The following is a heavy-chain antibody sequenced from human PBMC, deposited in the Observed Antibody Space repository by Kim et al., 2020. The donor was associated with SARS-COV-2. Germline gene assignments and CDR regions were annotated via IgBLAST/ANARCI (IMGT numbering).Heavy chain of an antibody. V-gene: IGHV1-3*01. Sequence: ASVKVSCKASGYTFTSYAMHWVRQAPGQRLEWMGWINAGNGNTKYSQKFQGRVTITRDTSASTAYMELSSLRSEDTAVYYCARDLIFGERASDAFDIWGQGTMVTVSS. CDR3: ARDLIFGERASDAFDI. CDR2: INAGNGNT. J-gene: IGHJ3*02. CDR1: GYTFTSYA. D-gene: IGHD3-3*01.